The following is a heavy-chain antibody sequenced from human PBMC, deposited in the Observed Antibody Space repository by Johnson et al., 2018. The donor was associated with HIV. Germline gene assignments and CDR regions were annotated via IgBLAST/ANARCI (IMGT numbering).Heavy chain of an antibody. CDR2: ISYDGSNK. V-gene: IGHV3-30*19. J-gene: IGHJ3*02. CDR3: AKDRGRGYYDAFDI. CDR1: GFTFSNYG. D-gene: IGHD3-3*01. Sequence: QVQLVESGGGVIQPGGSLRLSCAASGFTFSNYGMNWVRQAPGKGLEWVAVISYDGSNKYYADSVKGRFTISRDNSKNTLYLQMTSLRAEDTALYYCAKDRGRGYYDAFDIWGQGTMVTVSA.